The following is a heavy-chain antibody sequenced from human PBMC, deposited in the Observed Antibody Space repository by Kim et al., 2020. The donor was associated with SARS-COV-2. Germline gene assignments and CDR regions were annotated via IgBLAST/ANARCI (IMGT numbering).Heavy chain of an antibody. CDR3: ARDRDRGGTG. CDR2: YI. Sequence: YIYYAESVKGRFTKARDNAKNSLYQQMNSLRAEDTAVYYCARDRDRGGTGWGQGTLVTVSS. D-gene: IGHD2-15*01. V-gene: IGHV3-21*01. J-gene: IGHJ4*02.